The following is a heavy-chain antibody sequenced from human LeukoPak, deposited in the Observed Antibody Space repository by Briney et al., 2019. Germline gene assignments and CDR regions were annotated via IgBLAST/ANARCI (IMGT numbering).Heavy chain of an antibody. V-gene: IGHV4-61*02. CDR2: IYASGST. CDR3: ARGLVYDFWSGYPYYFDY. Sequence: SETLSLTCTVSGGSISSSSYYWSWTRQPAVKGLEWIGRIYASGSTNYNPSLKSRVTISVDTSKNQFSLKLSSVTAADTAVYYCARGLVYDFWSGYPYYFDYWGQGTLVTVSS. J-gene: IGHJ4*02. CDR1: GGSISSSSYY. D-gene: IGHD3-3*01.